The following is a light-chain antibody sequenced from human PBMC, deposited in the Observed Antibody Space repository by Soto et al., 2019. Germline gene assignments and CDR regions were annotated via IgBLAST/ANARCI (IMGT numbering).Light chain of an antibody. V-gene: IGKV1-33*01. CDR2: GAS. J-gene: IGKJ5*01. CDR3: QQYENLPT. CDR1: QGISNY. Sequence: DIQMTQSPSAMSASVGDRVTITCRASQGISNYLAWFQQKPGRVPKRLIYGASNLEAGVPSRFRGSGSGTDFTFTISRLQPEDIATYYCQQYENLPTFGQGTRLEIK.